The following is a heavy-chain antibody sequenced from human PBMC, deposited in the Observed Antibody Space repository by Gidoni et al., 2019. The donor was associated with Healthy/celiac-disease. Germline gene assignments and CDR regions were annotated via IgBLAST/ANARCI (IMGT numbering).Heavy chain of an antibody. Sequence: GSLRLSCAASGFTFSSYSMNWVRQAPGKGLEWVSSISSSSSYIYYADSVKGRFTISRDNAKNSLYLQMNSLRAEDTAVYYCARASSSSGWYGGIDYWGQGTLVTVSS. J-gene: IGHJ4*02. CDR2: ISSSSSYI. CDR1: GFTFSSYS. CDR3: ARASSSSGWYGGIDY. V-gene: IGHV3-21*01. D-gene: IGHD6-19*01.